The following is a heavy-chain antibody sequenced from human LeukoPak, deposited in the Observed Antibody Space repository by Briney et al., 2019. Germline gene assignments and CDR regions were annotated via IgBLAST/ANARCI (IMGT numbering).Heavy chain of an antibody. J-gene: IGHJ6*02. CDR1: GYTFTSYD. D-gene: IGHD2-2*02. CDR2: MNPNSGNT. Sequence: ASVKVSCKASGYTFTSYDIHWVRQATGQGLEWMGWMNPNSGNTGYAQKFQGRVTMTRNTSISTAYMELSSLRSEDTAVYYCARDSPYQLLYPVAKYYYGMDVWGQGTTVTVSS. CDR3: ARDSPYQLLYPVAKYYYGMDV. V-gene: IGHV1-8*01.